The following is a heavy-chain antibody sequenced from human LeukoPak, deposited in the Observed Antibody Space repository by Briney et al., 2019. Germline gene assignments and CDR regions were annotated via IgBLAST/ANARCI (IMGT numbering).Heavy chain of an antibody. CDR3: AGLGVMVLVYQSES. V-gene: IGHV4-39*07. CDR2: ISYSGNT. CDR1: GGSVSSSKYL. D-gene: IGHD2-8*01. Sequence: YPSETLSLTCAVSGGSVSSSKYLWGWIRQPPGKELEWIGSISYSGNTDYNPSLKSRVTLSVDTSKNQFSLKLTSVTAADSAVYYCAGLGVMVLVYQSESWGQGTPVTV. J-gene: IGHJ1*01.